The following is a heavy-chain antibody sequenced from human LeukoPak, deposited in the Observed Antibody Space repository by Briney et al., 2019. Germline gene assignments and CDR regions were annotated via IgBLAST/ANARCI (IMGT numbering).Heavy chain of an antibody. CDR1: GYTFTSYD. V-gene: IGHV1-2*02. CDR2: INPKNGDT. Sequence: ASVKVSCKASGYTFTSYDISWARQAPGQGLEWMGWINPKNGDTGYAQRLQGRVTMTVDTSLITAYMELTRLTSDDTAVYYCATLGGHSLAAQNGYWGQGALVTVSS. J-gene: IGHJ4*02. CDR3: ATLGGHSLAAQNGY. D-gene: IGHD3-16*01.